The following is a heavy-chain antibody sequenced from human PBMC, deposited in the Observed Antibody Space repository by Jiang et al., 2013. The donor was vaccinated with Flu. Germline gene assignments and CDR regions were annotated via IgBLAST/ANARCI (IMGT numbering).Heavy chain of an antibody. CDR2: SSPIVGIA. CDR1: GDSLNNYA. J-gene: IGHJ4*02. CDR3: AAEWGLGGYSY. D-gene: IGHD1-26*01. V-gene: IGHV1-69*17. Sequence: VQLVESGAEVKKPGSSVKVSCKASGDSLNNYAISWVRQAPGQGLEWMGGSSPIVGIASYAQKFQDRVTITADKSASTAYMDLGLLTSHDSAMYYCAAEWGLGGYSYWGQGTLLTVSS.